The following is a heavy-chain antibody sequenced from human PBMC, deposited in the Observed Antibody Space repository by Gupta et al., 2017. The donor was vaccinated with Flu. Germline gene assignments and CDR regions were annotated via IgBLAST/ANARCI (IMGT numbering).Heavy chain of an antibody. V-gene: IGHV3-7*01. J-gene: IGHJ4*02. CDR2: IKQDGSEK. CDR1: FSSYW. CDR3: ARWSHEYSSSFDY. Sequence: FSSYWMNWVRQAPGKGLEWVANIKQDGSEKYYVDSVKGRVTISRDNAKNSLYLQMNSLRAEDTAVYYCARWSHEYSSSFDYWGQGTLVTVSS. D-gene: IGHD6-6*01.